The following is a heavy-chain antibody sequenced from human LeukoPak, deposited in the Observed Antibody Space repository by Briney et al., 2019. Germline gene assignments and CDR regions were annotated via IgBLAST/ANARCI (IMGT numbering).Heavy chain of an antibody. J-gene: IGHJ6*02. V-gene: IGHV3-23*01. CDR3: AKDVAIFAVVIIRGLGLGAMDV. CDR1: GFTFSSYA. D-gene: IGHD3-3*01. Sequence: GGSLRLSCAASGFTFSSYAMSWVRQAPGKGLEWVSAISGSGGSTYYADSVKGRFTISRDNSKNTLYLQMNSLRAEDTAVYYCAKDVAIFAVVIIRGLGLGAMDVWGQRTTVTVSS. CDR2: ISGSGGST.